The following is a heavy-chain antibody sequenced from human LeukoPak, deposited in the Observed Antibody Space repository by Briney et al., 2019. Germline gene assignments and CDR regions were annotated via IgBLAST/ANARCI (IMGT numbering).Heavy chain of an antibody. D-gene: IGHD1-26*01. Sequence: GGSLGLSCAASGFTFSSYGMTWVRQAPGKGLEWVSSISSSSSTIYYANSVKGRFTISRDNAKNSLYLQLNSLRAEDTAVYYCARSLVVGATYPYHLGQGTLVTVSS. J-gene: IGHJ5*02. CDR2: ISSSSSTI. CDR3: ARSLVVGATYPYH. CDR1: GFTFSSYG. V-gene: IGHV3-48*01.